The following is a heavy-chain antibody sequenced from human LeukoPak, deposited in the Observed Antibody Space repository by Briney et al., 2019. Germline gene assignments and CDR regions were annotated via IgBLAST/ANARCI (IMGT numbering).Heavy chain of an antibody. CDR2: ISYDGSRK. CDR3: ARGQNRNDAYWFDY. CDR1: GFTFSRNA. V-gene: IGHV3-30*01. D-gene: IGHD1-1*01. Sequence: PGRSLRLSCAASGFTFSRNAMHWVRQAPGKGLEWVAFISYDGSRKYYADSVKGRFAISRDNSKNTLYLQMNSLRAEDTAVHYCARGQNRNDAYWFDYWGQGTLVTVSS. J-gene: IGHJ4*02.